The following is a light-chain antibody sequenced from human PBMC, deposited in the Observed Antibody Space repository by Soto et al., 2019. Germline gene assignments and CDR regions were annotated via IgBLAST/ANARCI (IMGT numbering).Light chain of an antibody. V-gene: IGKV1-5*01. Sequence: DIQMTQSPSTLSASVGDRVTITCRASQSIGSWLAWYQQKPGKAPKLLIYDATSLEGGVPSRFSGSGSGTEFSLTISRLQPDDFGNYYCQQYRTYWTFGQGTKVEVK. CDR1: QSIGSW. CDR3: QQYRTYWT. J-gene: IGKJ1*01. CDR2: DAT.